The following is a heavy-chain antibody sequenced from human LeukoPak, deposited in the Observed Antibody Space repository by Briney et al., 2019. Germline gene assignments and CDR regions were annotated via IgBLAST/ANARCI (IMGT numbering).Heavy chain of an antibody. CDR1: ELSLRTRGVG. Sequence: SGPTLVKPTQTLTLTCNFSELSLRTRGVGVGWIRQPQGKALGWLALLYWNDDKRYSPVLKSRLTNNKDTSKNQVVLTMINMDPVDTATYYCAHLTGGSYCFDYWGQGTLVTVSS. CDR2: LYWNDDK. V-gene: IGHV2-5*01. CDR3: AHLTGGSYCFDY. J-gene: IGHJ4*02. D-gene: IGHD2-8*02.